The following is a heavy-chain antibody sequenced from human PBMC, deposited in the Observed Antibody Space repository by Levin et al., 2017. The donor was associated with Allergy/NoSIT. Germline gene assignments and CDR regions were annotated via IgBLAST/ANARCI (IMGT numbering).Heavy chain of an antibody. Sequence: LSQTLSLTCIVSGGSISSYHWSWIRQPPGKGLEWIGYIYYSGTTNYNPSLKSRVTISVDTSKNQLSLKVTSVTAADTAVYYCARDRVVVTANNYYYYGMDVWGQGTTVTVSS. CDR1: GGSISSYH. D-gene: IGHD2-21*02. CDR3: ARDRVVVTANNYYYYGMDV. V-gene: IGHV4-59*01. CDR2: IYYSGTT. J-gene: IGHJ6*02.